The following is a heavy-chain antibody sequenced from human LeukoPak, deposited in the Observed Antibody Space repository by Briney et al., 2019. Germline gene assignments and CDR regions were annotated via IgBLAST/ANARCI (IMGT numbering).Heavy chain of an antibody. J-gene: IGHJ6*04. D-gene: IGHD5-12*01. V-gene: IGHV3-48*03. CDR3: AREGYSGYDSSGMDV. CDR2: ISSSGSTI. Sequence: GGSLRLSCAASGFTFSSYEMNWVRQAPGKGLEWVSYISSSGSTIYYADSVKGRFTISRDNAKNSLYLQMNSLRAEDTAVYYRAREGYSGYDSSGMDVWGKGTTVTVSS. CDR1: GFTFSSYE.